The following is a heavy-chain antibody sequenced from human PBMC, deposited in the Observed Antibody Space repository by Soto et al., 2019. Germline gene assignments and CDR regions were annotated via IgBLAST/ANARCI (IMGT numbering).Heavy chain of an antibody. Sequence: SETLSLTCTVSGGSISSGGYYWSWIRQHPGKGLEWIGYIYYSGSTYYNPSLKSRVTISVDTSKNQFSLKLSSVTAADTAVYYCARKVRTGTALIFFDPWGQGTLVTVSS. CDR3: ARKVRTGTALIFFDP. J-gene: IGHJ5*02. CDR1: GGSISSGGYY. CDR2: IYYSGST. V-gene: IGHV4-31*03. D-gene: IGHD1-1*01.